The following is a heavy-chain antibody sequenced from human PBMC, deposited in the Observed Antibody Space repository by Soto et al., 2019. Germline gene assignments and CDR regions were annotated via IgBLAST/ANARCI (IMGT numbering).Heavy chain of an antibody. CDR3: AKGLATITDLLYDY. V-gene: IGHV3-9*01. J-gene: IGHJ4*02. CDR2: ISWNSGSV. D-gene: IGHD5-12*01. CDR1: GFTFDDYA. Sequence: GGSMRLSCAASGFTFDDYAMHWVRQATGKGLEWVSGISWNSGSVGYADSVKGRFTISRDNAKNSLYLQMNSLRAEDTALYYCAKGLATITDLLYDYWGQGTLVTVSS.